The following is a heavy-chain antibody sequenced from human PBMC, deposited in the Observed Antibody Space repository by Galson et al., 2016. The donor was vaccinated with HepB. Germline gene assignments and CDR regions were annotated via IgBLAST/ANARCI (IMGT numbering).Heavy chain of an antibody. CDR2: IWSDRNNK. Sequence: SLRLSCAASGFTFNSYGMHWVRQAPGKGLEWVAIIWSDRNNKCYADSVKGRFTISRDISKNTLYLQMNSLRAEDTAVYYCARDRYGDYLDYWGQGTLVTVSS. CDR3: ARDRYGDYLDY. V-gene: IGHV3-33*01. CDR1: GFTFNSYG. D-gene: IGHD4-17*01. J-gene: IGHJ4*02.